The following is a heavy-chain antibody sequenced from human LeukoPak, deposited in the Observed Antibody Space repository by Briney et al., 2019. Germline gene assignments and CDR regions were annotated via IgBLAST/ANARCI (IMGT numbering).Heavy chain of an antibody. V-gene: IGHV4-34*01. CDR2: INPNGST. J-gene: IGHJ4*02. CDR1: GGSFSGYY. CDR3: ARVSGYDWESFYDY. Sequence: SETLSLTCAVYGGSFSGYYWSWIRQPPGKALDWNGEINPNGSTNYNPSLKSRVTISVDTSKNQFSLKLNSVTAADTAVYYCARVSGYDWESFYDYWGQGTLVTVSS. D-gene: IGHD5-12*01.